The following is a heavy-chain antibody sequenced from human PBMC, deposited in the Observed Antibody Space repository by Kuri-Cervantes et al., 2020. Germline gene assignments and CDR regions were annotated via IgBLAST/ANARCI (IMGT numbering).Heavy chain of an antibody. V-gene: IGHV3-33*01. CDR1: GFTFSSYG. D-gene: IGHD3-22*01. Sequence: LSLTCAASGFTFSSYGMHWVRQAPGTGLEWVAVIWYDGSNKYYADTVKGRFTISRDNSKNTLYLQMNILRAEDTAVYYCARRYYDSSGYYLDDYWGQGTLVTVSS. J-gene: IGHJ4*02. CDR2: IWYDGSNK. CDR3: ARRYYDSSGYYLDDY.